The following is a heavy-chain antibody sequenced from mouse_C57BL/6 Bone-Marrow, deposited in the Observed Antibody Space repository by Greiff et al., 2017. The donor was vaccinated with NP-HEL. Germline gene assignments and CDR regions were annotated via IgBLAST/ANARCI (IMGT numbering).Heavy chain of an antibody. CDR3: ARQGYGSSCFDY. J-gene: IGHJ2*01. V-gene: IGHV5-12*01. CDR1: GFTFSDYY. CDR2: ISNGGGST. D-gene: IGHD1-1*01. Sequence: EVHLVESGGGLVQPGGSLKLSCAASGFTFSDYYMYWVRQTPEKRLEWVAYISNGGGSTYYPDTVKGRFTIARDNAKNTLYLQMSRLKSEDTAMYYCARQGYGSSCFDYWGQGTTLTVSS.